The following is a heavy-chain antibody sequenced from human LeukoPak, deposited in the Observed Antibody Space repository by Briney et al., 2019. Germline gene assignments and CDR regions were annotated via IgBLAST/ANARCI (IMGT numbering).Heavy chain of an antibody. CDR2: IYATGTT. J-gene: IGHJ1*01. CDR3: AREGGGSNRCLD. V-gene: IGHV4-4*07. D-gene: IGHD3-16*02. Sequence: PSETLSLTCIVSGGSIRSDYWSWIRQPAGKGLEWIGRIYATGTTNYNPSLKSRVTMSVDTSKNQFSLNLTSVTAADTAVYYCAREGGGSNRCLDWGQGTLVTVSS. CDR1: GGSIRSDY.